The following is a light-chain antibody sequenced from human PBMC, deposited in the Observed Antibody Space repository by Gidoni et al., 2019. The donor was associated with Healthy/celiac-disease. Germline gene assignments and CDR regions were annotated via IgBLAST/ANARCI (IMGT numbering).Light chain of an antibody. CDR2: DAS. CDR3: QKRSNWPIT. CDR1: QSVSSY. Sequence: EIVLTQSPATLSLSPGERATLSCRASQSVSSYLAWYQQKPGQAPRLLIYDASNRDTGIPARFSGGGSGTDVTLTISSLELEDFAVYYCQKRSNWPITFGGGTKVEIK. V-gene: IGKV3-11*01. J-gene: IGKJ4*01.